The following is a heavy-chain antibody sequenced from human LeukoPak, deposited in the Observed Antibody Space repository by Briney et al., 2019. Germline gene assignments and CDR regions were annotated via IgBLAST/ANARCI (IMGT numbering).Heavy chain of an antibody. CDR3: AKDLGSTGTLGGSFDH. J-gene: IGHJ4*02. Sequence: SGGSLRLSCAASGFTFDDYAMHWVRQAPGKGLEWVSGISWNSGSIGYADSVKGRFTISRDNAKNSLYLQMNSLRAEDMALYYCAKDLGSTGTLGGSFDHWGQGTLVTVSS. CDR2: ISWNSGSI. CDR1: GFTFDDYA. D-gene: IGHD1-1*01. V-gene: IGHV3-9*03.